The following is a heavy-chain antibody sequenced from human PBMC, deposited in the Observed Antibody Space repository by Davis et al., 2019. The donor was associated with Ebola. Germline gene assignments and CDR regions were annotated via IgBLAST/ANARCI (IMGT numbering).Heavy chain of an antibody. CDR3: ARGDSRWSNWYFDL. CDR2: ISSSGSTI. J-gene: IGHJ2*01. Sequence: GESLKISCAASGFTFSDYYMSWIRQAPGKGLEWVSYISSSGSTIYYADSVKGRFTISRDNAENSLYLQMNSLRVEDTAVYYCARGDSRWSNWYFDLWGRGTLVTVSS. CDR1: GFTFSDYY. V-gene: IGHV3-11*01. D-gene: IGHD2-15*01.